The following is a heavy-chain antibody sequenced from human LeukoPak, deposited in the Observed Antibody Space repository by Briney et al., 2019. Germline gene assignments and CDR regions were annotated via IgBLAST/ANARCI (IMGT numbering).Heavy chain of an antibody. CDR2: ISAYNGNT. Sequence: ASVKVSCKASGYTFTSYGISWVRQPPGQGLEWMGWISAYNGNTNYAQKLQGRVTMTTDTSTSTAYMELRSLRSDDTAVYYCARAGYCSGGSCYPPFDYWGQGTLVTVSS. D-gene: IGHD2-15*01. CDR3: ARAGYCSGGSCYPPFDY. V-gene: IGHV1-18*01. J-gene: IGHJ4*02. CDR1: GYTFTSYG.